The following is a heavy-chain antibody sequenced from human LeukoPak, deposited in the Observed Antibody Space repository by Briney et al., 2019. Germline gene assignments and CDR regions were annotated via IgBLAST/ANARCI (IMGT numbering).Heavy chain of an antibody. V-gene: IGHV3-21*01. Sequence: PGRSLRLSCAASGFTFDDYAMHWVRQAPGKGLEWVSSISSSSSYIYYADSVKGRFTISRDNAKNSLYLQMNSLRAEDTAVYYCARDREPSWGQGTLVTVSS. CDR1: GFTFDDYA. J-gene: IGHJ5*02. D-gene: IGHD1-14*01. CDR2: ISSSSSYI. CDR3: ARDREPS.